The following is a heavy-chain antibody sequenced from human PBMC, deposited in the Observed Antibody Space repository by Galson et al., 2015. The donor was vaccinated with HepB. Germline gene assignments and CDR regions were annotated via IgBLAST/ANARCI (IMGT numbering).Heavy chain of an antibody. Sequence: SLRLSCAASGFTFSSYGMSWVRQPPGKGLEWVSGISESGGGTYYAGSVKGRFSISRDNSKNTLYLQMNSLRAEDTALYYCTKNRAFHFGEAWGQGTLVTVSS. CDR1: GFTFSSYG. J-gene: IGHJ5*02. CDR2: ISESGGGT. D-gene: IGHD3-16*01. CDR3: TKNRAFHFGEA. V-gene: IGHV3-23*01.